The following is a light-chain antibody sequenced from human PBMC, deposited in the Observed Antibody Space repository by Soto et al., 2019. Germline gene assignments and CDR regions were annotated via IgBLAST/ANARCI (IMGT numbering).Light chain of an antibody. Sequence: SYELTQPPSVSVSPGQTASITCSGDKLGDKYTCWYQQKPGQSPVLDIYQHSHRPSGIPERFSGSNSGNTATLTISGTQAMDEADYYCQAWDSSTDVVFGGGTKLTVL. CDR1: KLGDKY. V-gene: IGLV3-1*01. J-gene: IGLJ2*01. CDR2: QHS. CDR3: QAWDSSTDVV.